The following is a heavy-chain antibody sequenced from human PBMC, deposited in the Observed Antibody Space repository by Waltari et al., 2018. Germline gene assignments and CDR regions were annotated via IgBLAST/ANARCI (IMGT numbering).Heavy chain of an antibody. Sequence: QLQLQESGPGLVKPSETLSLTCTVPGGSISSSSYYWGWIRQPPGKGLEWIGSIYYSGSTYYNPSLKSRVTISVDTSKNQFSLKLSSVTAADTAVYYCARHIDYGEVYYWGQGTLVTVSS. CDR3: ARHIDYGEVYY. D-gene: IGHD4-17*01. J-gene: IGHJ4*02. CDR1: GGSISSSSYY. CDR2: IYYSGST. V-gene: IGHV4-39*01.